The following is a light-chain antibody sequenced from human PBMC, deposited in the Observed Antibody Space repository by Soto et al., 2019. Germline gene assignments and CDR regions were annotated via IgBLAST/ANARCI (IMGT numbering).Light chain of an antibody. CDR1: QSVTSN. V-gene: IGKV3-15*01. CDR2: CAS. CDR3: RQYNWRPTWT. Sequence: EIVMTQSPATLSMSPGESPHLSCRASQSVTSNLSWYQQQPGQPPRLLMFCASTRATSSPAWWSGSGSGTEFTLTISSRQSEDYAVYYYRQYNWRPTWTFGQGTKVDI. J-gene: IGKJ1*01.